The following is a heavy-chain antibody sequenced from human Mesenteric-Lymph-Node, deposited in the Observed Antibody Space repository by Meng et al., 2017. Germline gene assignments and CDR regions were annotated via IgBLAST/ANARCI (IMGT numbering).Heavy chain of an antibody. CDR3: ARDMSVATG. V-gene: IGHV3-7*01. CDR2: INRDGSDT. J-gene: IGHJ4*02. D-gene: IGHD5-12*01. Sequence: GESLKISCAASGFTFSSYWMSWVRQAPGKGLEWVANINRDGSDTFYVDSVKGRLTISRDNTKNSLYLQMNSLRAEDSALYYCARDMSVATGWGQGTLVTVSS. CDR1: GFTFSSYW.